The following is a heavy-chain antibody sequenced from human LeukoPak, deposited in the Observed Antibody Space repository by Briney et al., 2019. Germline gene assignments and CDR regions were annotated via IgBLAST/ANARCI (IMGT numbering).Heavy chain of an antibody. CDR2: IYHSGST. V-gene: IGHV4-38-2*02. CDR3: ARDSPSIFGVVIGDFDY. J-gene: IGHJ4*02. D-gene: IGHD3-3*01. Sequence: PSETLSLTCAVSGYSINSGYCWGWIRQPPGKGLEWIGSIYHSGSTYYNPSLKSRVTISVDTSKNQFSLKLSSVTAADTAVYYCARDSPSIFGVVIGDFDYWGQGTLVTVSS. CDR1: GYSINSGYC.